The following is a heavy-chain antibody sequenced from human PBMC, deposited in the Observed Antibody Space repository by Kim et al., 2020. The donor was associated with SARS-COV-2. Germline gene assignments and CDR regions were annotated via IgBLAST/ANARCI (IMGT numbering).Heavy chain of an antibody. D-gene: IGHD2-15*01. Sequence: SETLSLTCTVSGGSISGSTYYWGWIRQPPGKGLEWIGSIYYSGDTYYNPSLKSRVTISVDTSKNQLSLKLNSVTAADTALYYCARNATYLTAYAPGDFD. CDR1: GGSISGSTYY. V-gene: IGHV4-39*01. J-gene: IGHJ4*01. CDR2: IYYSGDT. CDR3: ARNATYLTAYAPGDFD.